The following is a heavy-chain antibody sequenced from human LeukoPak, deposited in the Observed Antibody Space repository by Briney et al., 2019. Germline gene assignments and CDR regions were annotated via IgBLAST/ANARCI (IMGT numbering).Heavy chain of an antibody. V-gene: IGHV1-69*05. CDR3: ARRDDSSGYYYGDYYMDV. CDR1: GGTFSSYA. J-gene: IGHJ6*03. CDR2: IIPIFDTA. Sequence: SVKVSCKASGGTFSSYAISWVRQAPGQGLEWMGGIIPIFDTANYAQKFQGRVTITTDESTSTAYMELSSLRSEDTAVYYCARRDDSSGYYYGDYYMDVWGKGTTVTVSS. D-gene: IGHD3-22*01.